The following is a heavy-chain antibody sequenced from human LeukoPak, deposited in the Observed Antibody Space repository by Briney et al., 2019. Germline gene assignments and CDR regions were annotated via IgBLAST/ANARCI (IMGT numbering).Heavy chain of an antibody. CDR3: GRFGDEAGVDE. D-gene: IGHD3-10*01. CDR1: GFTFSTYW. Sequence: GGSMRLSCAASGFTFSTYWMTWVRQAPGKGLEWVANIEPPGSETYYVDSVKGRFTITRDNAKNLMYLQMNGLRAEDTALYYCGRFGDEAGVDEWGQGTLVTVSS. CDR2: IEPPGSET. V-gene: IGHV3-7*01. J-gene: IGHJ4*02.